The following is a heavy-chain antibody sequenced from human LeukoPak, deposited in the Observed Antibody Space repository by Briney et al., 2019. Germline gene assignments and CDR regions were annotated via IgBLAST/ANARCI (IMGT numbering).Heavy chain of an antibody. V-gene: IGHV3-43D*03. CDR3: AKDKGDGYNSFDY. Sequence: PWGSLRLSCAASGFTFDDYAMLWVRRAPGKGLEWVSLISWDGGSTYYADSVKGRFTISRDNSKNSLYLQMNSLRAEDTALYYCAKDKGDGYNSFDYWGQGTLVTVSS. D-gene: IGHD5-24*01. CDR2: ISWDGGST. J-gene: IGHJ4*02. CDR1: GFTFDDYA.